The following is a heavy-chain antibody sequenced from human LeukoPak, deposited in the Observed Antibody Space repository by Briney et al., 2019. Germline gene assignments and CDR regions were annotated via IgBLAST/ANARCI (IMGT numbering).Heavy chain of an antibody. Sequence: PGGSLRLSCAASGFTFSSYGMHWVRQAPGKGLEWVAFIRYDGSNKYYADSVKGRFTISRDNSKNTLYLQMNSLRAEDTAVYYCAKDRKNHDFWSGYYSGYFQHWGQGTLVTVSS. J-gene: IGHJ1*01. CDR3: AKDRKNHDFWSGYYSGYFQH. CDR1: GFTFSSYG. D-gene: IGHD3-3*01. CDR2: IRYDGSNK. V-gene: IGHV3-30*02.